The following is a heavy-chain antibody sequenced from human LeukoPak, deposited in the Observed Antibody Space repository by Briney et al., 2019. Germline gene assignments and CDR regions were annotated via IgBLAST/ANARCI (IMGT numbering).Heavy chain of an antibody. D-gene: IGHD5-18*01. V-gene: IGHV3-7*04. CDR2: IDQYGRAK. CDR1: GFTFSNYW. Sequence: PGGSLRLSCAASGFTFSNYWMSWVRQAPRKGLGWVASIDQYGRAKYYVDSVRGRFTFSRDNTKNSLHLQMNSLRAEDTAVYYCARADSYGSILDYWGQGTRVIDSS. J-gene: IGHJ4*02. CDR3: ARADSYGSILDY.